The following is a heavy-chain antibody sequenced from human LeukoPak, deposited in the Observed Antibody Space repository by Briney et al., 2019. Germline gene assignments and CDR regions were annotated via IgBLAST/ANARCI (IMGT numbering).Heavy chain of an antibody. D-gene: IGHD3-3*01. CDR1: GGSISSYY. CDR3: ARAGSSFYYDFWSGYPGGYYFDY. Sequence: PSKTLSLTCTVSGGSISSYYWSWIRQPPGKGLEWIGYIYYSGSTNYNPSLKSRVTISVDTSKNQFSLKLSSVTAADTAVYYCARAGSSFYYDFWSGYPGGYYFDYWGQGTLVTVSS. J-gene: IGHJ4*02. V-gene: IGHV4-59*01. CDR2: IYYSGST.